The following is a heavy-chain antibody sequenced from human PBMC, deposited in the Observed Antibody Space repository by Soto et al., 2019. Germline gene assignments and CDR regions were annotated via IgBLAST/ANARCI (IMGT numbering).Heavy chain of an antibody. CDR1: GGSLSSGSYS. CDR3: ARVGQYGDAVSLDY. D-gene: IGHD3-10*01. Sequence: QVQLQESGPGLVKPSETLSLTCTVSGGSLSSGSYSWSWILQPPGKGLAWIGYLYYSGSTNYNPSLTSRVTISVDTSKNQFALKLSSVAAADTAVYYCARVGQYGDAVSLDYWGQGTLVTFSS. V-gene: IGHV4-61*01. J-gene: IGHJ4*02. CDR2: LYYSGST.